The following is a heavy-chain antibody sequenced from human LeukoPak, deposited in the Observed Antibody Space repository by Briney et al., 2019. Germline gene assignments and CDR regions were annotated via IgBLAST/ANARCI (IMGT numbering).Heavy chain of an antibody. CDR3: AKGMVAVCRSLYGIDV. V-gene: IGHV3-23*01. D-gene: IGHD2-15*01. CDR1: GFTFSNSA. J-gene: IGHJ6*02. CDR2: ISDSGGST. Sequence: GGSLRLSCAVSGFTFSNSAMTWVLQAPGKGLEWVSTISDSGGSTYYADSVKGRFTISRDNSKNTLYLQMNSPRAEDTAVYYCAKGMVAVCRSLYGIDVWGQGTTVTVSS.